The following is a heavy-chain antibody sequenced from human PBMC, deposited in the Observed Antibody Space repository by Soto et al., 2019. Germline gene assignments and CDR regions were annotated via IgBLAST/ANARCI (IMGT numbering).Heavy chain of an antibody. CDR2: INAGNGNT. D-gene: IGHD1-26*01. J-gene: IGHJ2*01. CDR3: AKEAVMGDCYFDL. Sequence: ASVKVSCKASGYTFTSYAMHWVRQAPGQRLEWMGWINAGNGNTKYSQKFQGRVTITRDTSASTAYMELSSLRSEDTAVYYCAKEAVMGDCYFDLWGRGTLVTVSS. CDR1: GYTFTSYA. V-gene: IGHV1-3*01.